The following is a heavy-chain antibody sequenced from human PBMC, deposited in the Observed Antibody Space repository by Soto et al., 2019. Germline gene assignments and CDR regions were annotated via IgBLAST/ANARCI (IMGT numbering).Heavy chain of an antibody. V-gene: IGHV1-2*02. D-gene: IGHD6-25*01. Sequence: ASVKVSCKPSGYTFTANYIHWGRQAPGQGLEWMGWMATRTGDTRFAQKFQGRVSMTRDTSIGTAYMELTTLTLDDTAVYYCARGSGSSWFDYWGQGTQVTVSS. CDR3: ARGSGSSWFDY. CDR1: GYTFTANY. CDR2: MATRTGDT. J-gene: IGHJ4*02.